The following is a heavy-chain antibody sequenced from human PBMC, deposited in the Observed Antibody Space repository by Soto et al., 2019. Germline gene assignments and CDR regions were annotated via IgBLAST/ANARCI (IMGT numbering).Heavy chain of an antibody. D-gene: IGHD3-3*01. CDR3: ARDNPLLRFLEWFPYGMDV. V-gene: IGHV4-59*01. J-gene: IGHJ6*02. CDR1: GGSISSYY. CDR2: IYYSGST. Sequence: SETLSLTCTVSGGSISSYYWSWIRQPPGKGLEWIGYIYYSGSTNYNPSLKSRVTISVDTSKNQFSLKLSSVTAADTAVYYCARDNPLLRFLEWFPYGMDVWGQGTTVTVSS.